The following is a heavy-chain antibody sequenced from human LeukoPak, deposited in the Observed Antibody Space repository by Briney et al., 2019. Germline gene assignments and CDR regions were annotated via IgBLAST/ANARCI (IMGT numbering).Heavy chain of an antibody. Sequence: GGSLRLSCAASGFTFDDYGMSWVRQAPGKGLEWVSGINWNGGRPGYADSVKGRFTISRDSAKNSLYLQMNSLRAEDTALYYCARAETTGRQLWLPVHYWGQGTLVTVSS. CDR1: GFTFDDYG. CDR2: INWNGGRP. D-gene: IGHD5-18*01. V-gene: IGHV3-20*04. CDR3: ARAETTGRQLWLPVHY. J-gene: IGHJ4*02.